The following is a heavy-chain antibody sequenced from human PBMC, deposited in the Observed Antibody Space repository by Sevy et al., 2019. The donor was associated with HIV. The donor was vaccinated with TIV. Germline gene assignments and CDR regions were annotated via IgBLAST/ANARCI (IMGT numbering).Heavy chain of an antibody. J-gene: IGHJ3*02. V-gene: IGHV3-23*01. D-gene: IGHD3-22*01. CDR1: GFTFSSYA. CDR2: ISGSGGST. Sequence: GGSLRLSCAASGFTFSSYAMSWVRQAPGKGLEWVSAISGSGGSTYYADSVKGRCTISRDNSRNTVYLQMNGLRAEDRAIYYCAKVLIEHYYDSSGYYVGAFDIWGQGTMVTVSS. CDR3: AKVLIEHYYDSSGYYVGAFDI.